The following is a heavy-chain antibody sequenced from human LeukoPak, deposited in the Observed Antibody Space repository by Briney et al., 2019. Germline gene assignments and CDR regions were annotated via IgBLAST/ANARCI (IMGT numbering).Heavy chain of an antibody. V-gene: IGHV4-34*01. J-gene: IGHJ3*02. CDR3: AREGLVPHAFDN. D-gene: IGHD6-19*01. CDR2: INHSGST. CDR1: GGSFSGYY. Sequence: SETLSLTCAVYGGSFSGYYWSWIRQPPGKGLEWIGEINHSGSTNYNPSLKSRVTISVDTSKNQFSLKLSSVTAADTAVYYCAREGLVPHAFDNWGQGTMVTVSS.